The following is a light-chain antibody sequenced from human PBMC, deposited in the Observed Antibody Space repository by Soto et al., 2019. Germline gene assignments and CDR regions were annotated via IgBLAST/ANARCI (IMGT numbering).Light chain of an antibody. J-gene: IGLJ1*01. Sequence: QSVLTQPASVSGSPGQSITISCTGTSSDVGSYNLVSWYQQHPGKAPKLMIYEVSNRPSGVSNRFSGSKSVNTASLTISGLQAEDEADYYCCSYAGSSTYVFGTGTKFTVL. CDR3: CSYAGSSTYV. V-gene: IGLV2-23*02. CDR2: EVS. CDR1: SSDVGSYNL.